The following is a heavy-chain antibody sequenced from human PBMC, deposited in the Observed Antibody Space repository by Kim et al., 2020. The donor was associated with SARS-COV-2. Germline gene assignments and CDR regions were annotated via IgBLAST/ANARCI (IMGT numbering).Heavy chain of an antibody. Sequence: YYADYVKGRFTISRDNSKNTLYLQMNSLRAEDTAVYYCARNRGYSYGSDYWGQGTLVTVSS. D-gene: IGHD5-18*01. V-gene: IGHV3-66*01. CDR3: ARNRGYSYGSDY. J-gene: IGHJ4*02.